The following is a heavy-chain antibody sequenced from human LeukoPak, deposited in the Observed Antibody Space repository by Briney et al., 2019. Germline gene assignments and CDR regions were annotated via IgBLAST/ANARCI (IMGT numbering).Heavy chain of an antibody. CDR1: GYTFTGYS. D-gene: IGHD3-22*01. V-gene: IGHV1-2*02. J-gene: IGHJ3*02. CDR3: ASFHDDTTGYYYVDAFDI. Sequence: ASVKVSCKASGYTFTGYSMHWVRQAPGQGLEWMGWINPNSGGTNYAQKFQGRVTMTRDTSISTAYMELSRLRSDDTAVYYCASFHDDTTGYYYVDAFDIWGQGTLVTVSS. CDR2: INPNSGGT.